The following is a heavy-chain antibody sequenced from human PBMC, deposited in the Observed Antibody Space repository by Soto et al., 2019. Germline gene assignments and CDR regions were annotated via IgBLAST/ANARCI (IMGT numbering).Heavy chain of an antibody. CDR3: ARSQGSSTSLEIYYYYYYGMDV. CDR2: IIPITATE. CDR1: GGTFGSYA. V-gene: IGHV1-69*01. D-gene: IGHD2-2*01. Sequence: QVQLVQSGAEVKKPGSSVKVSCKASGGTFGSYAISWVRQAPGQGLEWMGGIIPITATENYAQKFQGRVTITADEPTSTASMQLSSLRSEDTAVYYCARSQGSSTSLEIYYYYYYGMDVWGQGTTVTVSS. J-gene: IGHJ6*02.